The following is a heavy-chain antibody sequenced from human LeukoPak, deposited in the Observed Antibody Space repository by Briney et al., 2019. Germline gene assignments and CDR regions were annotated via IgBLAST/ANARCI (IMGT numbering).Heavy chain of an antibody. V-gene: IGHV1-24*01. CDR1: GYTLTELS. CDR3: ATGGGSSSLVPFDY. CDR2: FDPEDGET. D-gene: IGHD6-6*01. Sequence: ASVKVSCKVSGYTLTELSMHWVRQAHGKGLEWMGGFDPEDGETIYAQKFQGRVTMTEDTSTDTAYMELSSLRSEDTAVYYCATGGGSSSLVPFDYWGQGTVVTVSS. J-gene: IGHJ4*02.